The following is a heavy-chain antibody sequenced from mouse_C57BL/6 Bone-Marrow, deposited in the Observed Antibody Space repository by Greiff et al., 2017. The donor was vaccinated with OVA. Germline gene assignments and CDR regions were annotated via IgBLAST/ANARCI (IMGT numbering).Heavy chain of an antibody. CDR2: IYPENGDT. Sequence: VQLQQSGAELVRPGASVKLSCTASGFNIKDDYMHWVKERPEQGLEWIGWIYPENGDTEYASKFQGKATITADTSSKTVYLHLSSLTSEDTAVYYCTTYRYWGQGTTLTVSS. V-gene: IGHV14-4*01. CDR1: GFNIKDDY. J-gene: IGHJ2*01. CDR3: TTYRY.